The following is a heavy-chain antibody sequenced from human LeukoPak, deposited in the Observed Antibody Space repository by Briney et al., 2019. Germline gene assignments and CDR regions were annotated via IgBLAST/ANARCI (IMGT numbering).Heavy chain of an antibody. D-gene: IGHD2-2*01. CDR1: GYTFTGYY. J-gene: IGHJ5*02. V-gene: IGHV1-2*06. CDR2: INPNSGGT. CDR3: ARDPCSSTSCYEAFDP. Sequence: GASVKVSCKASGYTFTGYYMHWVRQAPGQGLEWMGRINPNSGGTNYAQKFQGRVTMTRDTSISTAYMELSGLRSDDTAIYYCARDPCSSTSCYEAFDPWGQGALVTVSS.